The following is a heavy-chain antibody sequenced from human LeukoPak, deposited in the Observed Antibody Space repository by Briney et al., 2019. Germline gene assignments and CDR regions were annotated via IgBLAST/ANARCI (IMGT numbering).Heavy chain of an antibody. CDR1: GFTFSSYG. D-gene: IGHD2-2*02. Sequence: GRSLRLSCAASGFTFSSYGMHWVRQAPGKGLEWVAVISYDGSNQYYADSVKGRFTISRDNSKNTLYLQMNSLRAEDTAVYYCAKDRCGTTNCYIGGVLRYFFDSWGQGTLVTVSS. J-gene: IGHJ4*02. CDR2: ISYDGSNQ. V-gene: IGHV3-30*18. CDR3: AKDRCGTTNCYIGGVLRYFFDS.